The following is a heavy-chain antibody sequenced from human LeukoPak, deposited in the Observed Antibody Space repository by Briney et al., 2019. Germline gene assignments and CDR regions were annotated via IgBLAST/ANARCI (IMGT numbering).Heavy chain of an antibody. J-gene: IGHJ4*02. D-gene: IGHD4-23*01. Sequence: SETLSLTCAVSGGSISSSNWWSWVRQPPGKGLEWIGEIYHSGSTNYNPSLKSRVTISVDKSKNQFSLKLSSVTAADTAVYYCARDDYGGLGYFDYWGQGTLVTVSS. CDR2: IYHSGST. CDR1: GGSISSSNW. CDR3: ARDDYGGLGYFDY. V-gene: IGHV4-4*02.